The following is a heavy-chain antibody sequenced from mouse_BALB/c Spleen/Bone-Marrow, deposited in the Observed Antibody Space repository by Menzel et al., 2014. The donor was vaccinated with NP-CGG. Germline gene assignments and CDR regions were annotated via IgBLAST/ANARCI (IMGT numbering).Heavy chain of an antibody. CDR2: IRNKAYSYTT. CDR3: ARDMGGLLFDY. J-gene: IGHJ2*01. CDR1: GFTFPDYY. Sequence: EVQLVESGGGLVQPGGSLRLSCATSGFTFPDYYMNWVRQPPGKALEWLGFIRNKAYSYTTEYSASVKGRFTISRDNSQSILYLQMNTLRAEDSATYYCARDMGGLLFDYWGQGTTLTASS. D-gene: IGHD2-3*01. V-gene: IGHV7-3*02.